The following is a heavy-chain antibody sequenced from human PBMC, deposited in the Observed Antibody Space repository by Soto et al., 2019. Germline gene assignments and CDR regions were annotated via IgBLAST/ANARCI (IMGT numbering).Heavy chain of an antibody. V-gene: IGHV1-46*03. J-gene: IGHJ5*02. CDR3: ARPRAYGDWIDH. CDR2: INPSGGST. Sequence: ASVKVSCKAAGYTFTNFYMHWVRQAPGQGLEWMGIINPSGGSTSYAQKFQDRVTMTRETSTGTVYMELSSLRSEDTAVYYCARPRAYGDWIDHWGQGTLVTVSS. CDR1: GYTFTNFY. D-gene: IGHD4-17*01.